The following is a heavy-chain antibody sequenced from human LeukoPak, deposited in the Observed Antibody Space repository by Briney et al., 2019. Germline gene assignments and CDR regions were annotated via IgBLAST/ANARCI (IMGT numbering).Heavy chain of an antibody. CDR3: ARSFLGSSSLDY. CDR2: IYHGGRT. CDR1: AYSISRGYY. Sequence: SETLSLTCTVSAYSISRGYYWGWIRQPPGKGLEWIGSIYHGGRTSYNPSLESRVTISLDTSKNQFSLKLTSVTAADTAVYYCARSFLGSSSLDYWGQGTLVTVSS. D-gene: IGHD6-6*01. J-gene: IGHJ4*02. V-gene: IGHV4-38-2*02.